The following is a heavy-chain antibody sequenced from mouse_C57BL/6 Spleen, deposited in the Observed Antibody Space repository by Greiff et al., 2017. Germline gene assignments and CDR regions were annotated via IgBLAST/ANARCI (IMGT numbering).Heavy chain of an antibody. V-gene: IGHV1-15*01. CDR2: IDPETGGT. D-gene: IGHD1-1*01. Sequence: QVQLQQSGAELVRPGASVTLSCKASGYTFTDYEMHWVKQTPVHGLEWIGAIDPETGGTAYNQKFKGKAILTADKSSSTAYMELRSLTSEDSAVYYCTRFITTVGEGFDDWGQGTTLTVSS. CDR1: GYTFTDYE. J-gene: IGHJ2*01. CDR3: TRFITTVGEGFDD.